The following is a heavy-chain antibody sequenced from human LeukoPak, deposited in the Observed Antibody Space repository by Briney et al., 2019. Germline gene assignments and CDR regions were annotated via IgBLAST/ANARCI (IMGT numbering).Heavy chain of an antibody. D-gene: IGHD6-13*01. CDR2: MNPNSGNT. V-gene: IGHV1-8*02. CDR3: ARDLRIAAAGGYWFDP. CDR1: GYTFTSYD. Sequence: ASVKVSCKASGYTFTSYDINWVRQATGQGLEWMGWMNPNSGNTGYAQKFQGRVTMTRDMSTSTVYMELSSLRSEDTAVYYCARDLRIAAAGGYWFDPWGQGTLVTVSS. J-gene: IGHJ5*02.